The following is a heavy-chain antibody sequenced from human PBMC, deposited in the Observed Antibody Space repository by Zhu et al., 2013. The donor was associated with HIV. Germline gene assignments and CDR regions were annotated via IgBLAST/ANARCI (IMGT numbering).Heavy chain of an antibody. J-gene: IGHJ4*02. D-gene: IGHD3-16*02. CDR1: GYTFTGYY. CDR3: ARAKPYDYVWGTYRYYFDY. Sequence: QVQLVQSGAEVKKPGASVKVSCKASGYTFTGYYIHWVRQAPGQGLEWMGWINPKSGDTNYAQTFQGWVTMTRDTSISTAYLDLSRLTYDDTAVYYCARAKPYDYVWGTYRYYFDYWAREPWSPSPQ. CDR2: INPKSGDT. V-gene: IGHV1-2*04.